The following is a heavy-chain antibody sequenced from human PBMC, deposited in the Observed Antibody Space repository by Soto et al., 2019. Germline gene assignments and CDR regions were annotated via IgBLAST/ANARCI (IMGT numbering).Heavy chain of an antibody. CDR1: GFTFSDYY. CDR2: ISSSGSTI. Sequence: QVQLVESGGGLVKPGGYLRLSCAASGFTFSDYYMSWIRQAPGKGLEWGSYISSSGSTIYYADSGKRRFTISRDNAKNSMYLQMNSLRAEDTAVYYCARGPILQWLSSFAYWGQGTLVTVSS. J-gene: IGHJ4*02. CDR3: ARGPILQWLSSFAY. V-gene: IGHV3-11*01. D-gene: IGHD3-3*01.